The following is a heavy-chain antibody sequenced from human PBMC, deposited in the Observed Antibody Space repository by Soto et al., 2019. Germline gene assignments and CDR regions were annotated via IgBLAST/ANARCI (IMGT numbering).Heavy chain of an antibody. CDR2: INPKSGGT. CDR3: ARGITTRGYAPNWFDP. CDR1: GYTFTDYY. D-gene: IGHD3-16*01. J-gene: IGHJ5*02. V-gene: IGHV1-2*04. Sequence: GASVKVSCKASGYTFTDYYIHWVRQAPGQGLEWMGWINPKSGGTNYAQKFQGWVTMTRDTSISTAYMDLSRLTFDDTAVYFCARGITTRGYAPNWFDPWGQGTLVTGSS.